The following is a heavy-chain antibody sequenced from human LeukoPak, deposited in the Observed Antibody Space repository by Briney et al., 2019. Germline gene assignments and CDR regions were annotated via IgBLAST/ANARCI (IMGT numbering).Heavy chain of an antibody. CDR3: ARDSRRGYDSWSGPYGMDV. D-gene: IGHD3-3*01. J-gene: IGHJ6*02. V-gene: IGHV4-61*01. CDR2: ISYSGST. CDR1: GDSVSSGRYY. Sequence: SETLSLTCTVPGDSVSSGRYYWSWIRQPPGKRLEWIGYISYSGSTNYNPSLKSRVTISVETSKNQFSLKLRYVTAADTAVYYCARDSRRGYDSWSGPYGMDVWGQGTTVTVSS.